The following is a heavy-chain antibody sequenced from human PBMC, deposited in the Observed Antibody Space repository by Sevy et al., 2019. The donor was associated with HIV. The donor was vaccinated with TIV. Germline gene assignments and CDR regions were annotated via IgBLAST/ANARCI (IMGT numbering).Heavy chain of an antibody. V-gene: IGHV3-30*04. CDR1: GFSFSRYA. Sequence: GGSLRLSCAASGFSFSRYAMHWIRQAPGKGLESVAVISYADSVKGRFTISRDNSKNTLYLQMNSLRPEDTAVYYCGRDGGGDYFDYWGQGTLVTVSS. CDR2: ISY. CDR3: GRDGGGDYFDY. J-gene: IGHJ4*02. D-gene: IGHD3-16*01.